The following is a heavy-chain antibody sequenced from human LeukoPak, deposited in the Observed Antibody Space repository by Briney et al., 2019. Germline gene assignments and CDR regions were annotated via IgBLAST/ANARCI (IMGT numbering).Heavy chain of an antibody. J-gene: IGHJ4*02. D-gene: IGHD3-16*01. CDR2: ITTSTGKP. CDR1: GYTFTVYS. Sequence: ASVKVSCKASGYTFTVYSINWLRQAPGQGLEWMGWITTSTGKPTYAQGFTGRLVFSLDTSVSTTYLHINSLKAEDTAVYYCARDASMINFDYWGQGAWSPSPQ. CDR3: ARDASMINFDY. V-gene: IGHV7-4-1*02.